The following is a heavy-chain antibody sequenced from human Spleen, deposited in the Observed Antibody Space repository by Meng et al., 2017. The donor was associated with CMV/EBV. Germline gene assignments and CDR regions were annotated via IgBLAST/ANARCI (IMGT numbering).Heavy chain of an antibody. CDR1: GGSVSSASYY. Sequence: SETLSLTCSVSGGSVSSASYYWSWIRQPPGKGLEWIGYIYYTGCTKYNPSLKSRVTISVDTSNNQFSLKLSSVNAADTAVYYCARDSVPYYDSSGSYYYYGMDVWGQGTTVTVSS. D-gene: IGHD3-22*01. CDR3: ARDSVPYYDSSGSYYYYGMDV. J-gene: IGHJ6*02. CDR2: IYYTGCT. V-gene: IGHV4-61*01.